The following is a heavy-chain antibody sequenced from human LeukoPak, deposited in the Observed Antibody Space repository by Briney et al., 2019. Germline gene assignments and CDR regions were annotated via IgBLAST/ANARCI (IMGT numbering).Heavy chain of an antibody. V-gene: IGHV4-31*03. CDR3: ARVIVVVPIGVYHYYAMDV. D-gene: IGHD2-2*01. CDR2: IYYSGST. CDR1: GDSISTGGYY. J-gene: IGHJ6*02. Sequence: SETLSLTCTVSGDSISTGGYYWAWIRQHRERGLEWIGYIYYSGSTHYNPSPQSRVTISVDTSKNQFSLNLNSVTAADTAVYYCARVIVVVPIGVYHYYAMDVWGQGTTVTVSS.